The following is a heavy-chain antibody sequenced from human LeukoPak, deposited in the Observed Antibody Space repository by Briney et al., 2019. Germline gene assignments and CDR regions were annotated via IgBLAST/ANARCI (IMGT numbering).Heavy chain of an antibody. CDR2: INHSGST. CDR1: GGSFSGYY. CDR3: AMVRGRWLQIPSGYFDY. V-gene: IGHV4-34*01. D-gene: IGHD5-24*01. Sequence: SETLSLTCAVYGGSFSGYYWSWIRQPPGKGLEWIGEINHSGSTNYNPSLKSRVTISVDTSKNQLSLKLSSVTAADTAVYYCAMVRGRWLQIPSGYFDYWGQGTLVTVSS. J-gene: IGHJ4*02.